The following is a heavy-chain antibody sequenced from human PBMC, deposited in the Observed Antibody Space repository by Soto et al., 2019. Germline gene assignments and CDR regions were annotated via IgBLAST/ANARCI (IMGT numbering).Heavy chain of an antibody. J-gene: IGHJ4*02. Sequence: GGSLRLSCAASGVTFSSYAMNWVRLAPEKGLDWVSVSSGRGGSTYYADSVKGRFTISRHNSKNTLYLQMNSLRAEDTAVYYCSKPLTYYYDSSGFPPGYWGRGTLVTVSS. CDR2: SSGRGGST. V-gene: IGHV3-23*01. CDR1: GVTFSSYA. D-gene: IGHD3-22*01. CDR3: SKPLTYYYDSSGFPPGY.